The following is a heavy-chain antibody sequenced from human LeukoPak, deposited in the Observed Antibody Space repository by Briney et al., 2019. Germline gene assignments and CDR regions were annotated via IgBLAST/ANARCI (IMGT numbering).Heavy chain of an antibody. J-gene: IGHJ5*02. CDR3: ARESYDSSGYYGNWFDP. CDR2: INPSGGNT. Sequence: ASVKVSCKASGYTFTSYYMHWVRQAPGQGLEGMGIINPSGGNTSYAQKFQGRVTITRDMFTSTVYMELSSLRSEDTAVYYCARESYDSSGYYGNWFDPWGQGTLVTVSS. D-gene: IGHD3-22*01. V-gene: IGHV1-46*01. CDR1: GYTFTSYY.